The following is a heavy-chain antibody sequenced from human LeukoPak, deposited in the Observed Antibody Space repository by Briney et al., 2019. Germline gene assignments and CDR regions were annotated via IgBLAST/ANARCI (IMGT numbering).Heavy chain of an antibody. V-gene: IGHV3-23*01. CDR2: ISGIRTST. CDR1: GFTFSTSA. Sequence: PGGSLRLSCAASGFTFSTSAMNWVRQAPGKGLEGVSVISGIRTSTYYADSVKGRFTISRDDSKNTLYLQMNSLRADDTAVYYCARKDSGMDIWGQGTTVTVSS. J-gene: IGHJ6*02. CDR3: ARKDSGMDI.